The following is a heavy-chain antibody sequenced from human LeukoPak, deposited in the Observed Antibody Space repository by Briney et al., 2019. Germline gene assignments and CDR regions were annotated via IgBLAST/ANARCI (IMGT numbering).Heavy chain of an antibody. D-gene: IGHD3-10*01. CDR3: TRDGGSGTPPY. J-gene: IGHJ4*02. V-gene: IGHV3-49*04. CDR2: IRNKAYGGTA. Sequence: GGSLRLSCAASGFTFSSYAMHWVRQAPGKGLEWVGFIRNKAYGGTAEYAASVKGRFTISRDDSKSVAYLQMNSLKTEDTAVYYCTRDGGSGTPPYWGQGALVTVSS. CDR1: GFTFSSYA.